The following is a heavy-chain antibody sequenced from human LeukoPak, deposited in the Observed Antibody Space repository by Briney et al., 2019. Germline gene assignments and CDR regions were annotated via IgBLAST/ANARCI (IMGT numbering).Heavy chain of an antibody. CDR1: GYRFTSYW. CDR3: ARTLLWFGEPSYYMDV. J-gene: IGHJ6*03. D-gene: IGHD3-10*01. V-gene: IGHV5-51*01. Sequence: GESLKISCEASGYRFTSYWIGWVRQMPGKGLEWMGIIYPGDSDTRYSPSFQGQVTISADKSISTAYLQWSSLKASDTAMYYCARTLLWFGEPSYYMDVWGKGTTVTVSS. CDR2: IYPGDSDT.